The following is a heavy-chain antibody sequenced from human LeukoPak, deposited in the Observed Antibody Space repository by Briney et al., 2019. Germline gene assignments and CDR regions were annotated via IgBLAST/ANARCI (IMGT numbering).Heavy chain of an antibody. CDR3: ARGKSYSYYFDY. Sequence: SVKVSCKASGGTFSSYAISWVRQAPGQGLEWMGGIIPIFGTANYAQKFQGRVTITADGSTSTAYMELSSLRSEDTAVYYCARGKSYSYYFDYWGQGTLVTVSS. J-gene: IGHJ4*02. CDR2: IIPIFGTA. V-gene: IGHV1-69*13. D-gene: IGHD2-21*01. CDR1: GGTFSSYA.